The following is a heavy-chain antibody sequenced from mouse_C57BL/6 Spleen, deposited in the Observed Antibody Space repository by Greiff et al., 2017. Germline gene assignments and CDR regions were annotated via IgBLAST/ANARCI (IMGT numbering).Heavy chain of an antibody. D-gene: IGHD1-1*01. CDR2: ISSGGSYT. CDR1: GFTFSSYG. CDR3: ARLTTVVAPFDV. Sequence: EVHLVESGGDLVKPGGSLKLSCAASGFTFSSYGMSWVRQTPDKRLEWVATISSGGSYTYYPDSVKGRFTISRDNAKNTLYLQMSSLKSEDTAMYYCARLTTVVAPFDVWGTGTTVTVSS. V-gene: IGHV5-6*01. J-gene: IGHJ1*03.